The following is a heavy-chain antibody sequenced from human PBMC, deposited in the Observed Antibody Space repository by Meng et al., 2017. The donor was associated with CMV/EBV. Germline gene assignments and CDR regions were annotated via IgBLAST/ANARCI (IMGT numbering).Heavy chain of an antibody. CDR3: AAGDGSGIGDNWFDP. V-gene: IGHV4-34*01. D-gene: IGHD3-10*01. J-gene: IGHJ5*02. CDR2: INHRGST. Sequence: GGAVMGYSWSGSGQPAGKGLEWIGEINHRGSTNYNPSLKSRVTISVDTSKNQFSLKLSSVTAADTAVYYCAAGDGSGIGDNWFDPWGQGTLVTVSS. CDR1: GGAVMGYS.